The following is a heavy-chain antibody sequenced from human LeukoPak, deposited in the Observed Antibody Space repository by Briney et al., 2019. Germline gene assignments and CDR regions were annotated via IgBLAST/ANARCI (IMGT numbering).Heavy chain of an antibody. CDR3: ATDTIFGVVTSFDY. Sequence: ASVKVSCKVSGYTLTELSMHWVRQAPGKGLEWMGGFDPEDGETIYAQKFQGRVTMTEDTSTDTAYMELSSLRSEDTAVYYCATDTIFGVVTSFDYWGQGTLVTVSS. V-gene: IGHV1-24*01. CDR2: FDPEDGET. D-gene: IGHD3-3*01. J-gene: IGHJ4*02. CDR1: GYTLTELS.